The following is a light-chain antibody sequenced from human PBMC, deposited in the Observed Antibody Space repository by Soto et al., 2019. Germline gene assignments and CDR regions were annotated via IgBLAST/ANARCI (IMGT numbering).Light chain of an antibody. J-gene: IGKJ4*01. V-gene: IGKV1-5*01. CDR2: DTF. CDR3: QQYNSYSPLT. Sequence: DIQMTQSPSSLSASIGDRVTITCRASQYISSWLAWYQQKPGTAPKLLMFDTFSLESGVPSRFSGSRSGTEFTLTISSLQPDDYATYDCQQYNSYSPLTFGGGTKVEIK. CDR1: QYISSW.